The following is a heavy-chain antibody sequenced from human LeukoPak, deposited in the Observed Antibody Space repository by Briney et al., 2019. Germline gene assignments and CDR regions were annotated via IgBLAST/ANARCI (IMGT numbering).Heavy chain of an antibody. CDR1: GGSISSSCYY. CDR3: ARHRDSSGYYYSRKVNAFDI. CDR2: IYYSGST. V-gene: IGHV4-39*01. D-gene: IGHD3-22*01. J-gene: IGHJ3*02. Sequence: SETMSLTCTVSGGSISSSCYYWGWLRQPPGRGLEGFGSIYYSGSTYYNPCLERRVTISVDTAKNQCTLKLSSVTAADTALYSCARHRDSSGYYYSRKVNAFDIWGQGTMVTASS.